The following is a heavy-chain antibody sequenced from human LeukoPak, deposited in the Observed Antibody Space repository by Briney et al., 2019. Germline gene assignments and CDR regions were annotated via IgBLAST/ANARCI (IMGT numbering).Heavy chain of an antibody. Sequence: GASVRVSCKASGYSFNTYGVNWVRQAPGQGLEWMGWISAHNGNTNYAQKLQGRVTMTTDTSTSTAYMELRSLRSDDTAVYYCARDLRVVATIPGGYWGQGTLVTVSS. CDR3: ARDLRVVATIPGGY. CDR1: GYSFNTYG. D-gene: IGHD5-12*01. J-gene: IGHJ4*02. V-gene: IGHV1-18*01. CDR2: ISAHNGNT.